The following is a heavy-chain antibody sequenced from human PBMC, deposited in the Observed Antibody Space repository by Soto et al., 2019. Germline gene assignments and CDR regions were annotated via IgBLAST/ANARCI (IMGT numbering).Heavy chain of an antibody. CDR3: ARDKITGLFDY. CDR1: GGSFSGYY. J-gene: IGHJ4*02. V-gene: IGHV4-34*01. Sequence: SETLSLTCAVYGGSFSGYYWSWIRQPPGTGLEWIGEINHSGSTNYNPSLKSRVTISVDTSKNRFSLKLTSVTAADTAVYYCARDKITGLFDYWGQGTLVTVSS. CDR2: INHSGST. D-gene: IGHD2-8*02.